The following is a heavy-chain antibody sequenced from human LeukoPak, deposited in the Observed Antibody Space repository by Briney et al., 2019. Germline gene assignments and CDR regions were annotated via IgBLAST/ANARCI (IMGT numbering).Heavy chain of an antibody. D-gene: IGHD3-3*01. CDR2: INPTGGST. Sequence: ASVKVSCKASGYTFPSYFMHWVRQAPGQGLEWMGIINPTGGSTTYAQKFQGRVTMTRDTSTSTVYMELSSLRSGDTAVYYCAAITIFGVGYFDYWGQGTLVTVSS. J-gene: IGHJ4*02. CDR3: AAITIFGVGYFDY. CDR1: GYTFPSYF. V-gene: IGHV1-46*01.